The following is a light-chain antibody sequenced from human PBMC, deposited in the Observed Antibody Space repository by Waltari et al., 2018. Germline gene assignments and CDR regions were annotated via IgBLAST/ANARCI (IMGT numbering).Light chain of an antibody. CDR1: SNNLGNQV. CDR2: RNN. CDR3: SAWDSDLRGYV. J-gene: IGLJ1*01. Sequence: QAGLTQPPSVSKGLRQTAPLSCTRNSNNLGNQVAPCLQQQPGQPPKLLSYRNNNRPSGISDRFSASRSGNTASLTITGLQPEDEADYYCSAWDSDLRGYVFGTGTKVTVL. V-gene: IGLV10-54*04.